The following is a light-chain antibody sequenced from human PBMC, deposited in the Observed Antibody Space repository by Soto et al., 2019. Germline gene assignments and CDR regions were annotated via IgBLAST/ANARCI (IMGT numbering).Light chain of an antibody. CDR2: GAP. Sequence: EIFMTQSPATLSVFPGERVILSCRASQSVGSTLAWYQQRPGQAPRLLIRGAPTRATGVPARFSGSGSGTEFTLTISSLQSEDFAVYYCQQYSSSLTFGGGTTLEIK. J-gene: IGKJ4*02. CDR3: QQYSSSLT. V-gene: IGKV3-15*01. CDR1: QSVGST.